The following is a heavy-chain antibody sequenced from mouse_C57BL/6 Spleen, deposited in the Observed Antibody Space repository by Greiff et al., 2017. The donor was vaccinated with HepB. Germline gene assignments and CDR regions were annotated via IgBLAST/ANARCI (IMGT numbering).Heavy chain of an antibody. D-gene: IGHD1-1*01. J-gene: IGHJ3*01. Sequence: DVHLVESGGGLVQSGRSLRLSCATSGFTFSDFYMAWVRQAPGKGLEWIAASRNKANDYTTEYSSSVKGRFIVSRDTSQSILYLQMNALRAEDTAIYYCARDEDYGSSYPFAYWGQGTLVTVSA. V-gene: IGHV7-1*01. CDR2: SRNKANDYTT. CDR3: ARDEDYGSSYPFAY. CDR1: GFTFSDFY.